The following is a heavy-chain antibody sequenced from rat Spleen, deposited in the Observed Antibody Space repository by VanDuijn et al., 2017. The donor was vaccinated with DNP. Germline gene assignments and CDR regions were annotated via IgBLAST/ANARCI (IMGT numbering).Heavy chain of an antibody. V-gene: IGHV5-22*01. Sequence: EVQLVESGGGLVQPGRSLKLSCAASGFTLSEYYMAWVRQTPRKGLEWVAYIRYDGGTTNYRDSVKGRFTISRDNAKRTLYLEMNSLRSEDVATYFCARFNGYYYALDAWGQGVMVTVSS. CDR2: IRYDGGTT. CDR1: GFTLSEYY. J-gene: IGHJ2*01. CDR3: ARFNGYYYALDA. D-gene: IGHD1-12*01.